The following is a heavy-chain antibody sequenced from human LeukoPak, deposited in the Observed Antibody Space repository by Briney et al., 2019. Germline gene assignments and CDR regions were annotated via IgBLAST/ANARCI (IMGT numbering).Heavy chain of an antibody. D-gene: IGHD6-19*01. J-gene: IGHJ2*01. V-gene: IGHV4-4*07. CDR1: GGSISSYY. CDR3: ARDPSSGWPHWYFDL. Sequence: SETLSLTCTVSGGSISSYYWSWIRQPAGKGLEWIGRIYTSGSTNYNPSLKSRVTISVDTSKNQFSLKLSSVTAADTAVYYCARDPSSGWPHWYFDLWGRGTLVTVSS. CDR2: IYTSGST.